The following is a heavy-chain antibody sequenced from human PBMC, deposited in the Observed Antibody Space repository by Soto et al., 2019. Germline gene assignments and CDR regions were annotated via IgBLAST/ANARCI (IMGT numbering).Heavy chain of an antibody. Sequence: EVQLLESGGGLVESGGSLSLSCTASGFTFSSYAMSWVRQAPGKGLEWVSGISGGGGSSYYADSVKGRFTISRDNSKNALYLQTNSLGAEDTAVYYCAKGSAADFGDYCDSWGQGTLVSVSS. J-gene: IGHJ4*02. D-gene: IGHD4-17*01. V-gene: IGHV3-23*01. CDR1: GFTFSSYA. CDR2: ISGGGGSS. CDR3: AKGSAADFGDYCDS.